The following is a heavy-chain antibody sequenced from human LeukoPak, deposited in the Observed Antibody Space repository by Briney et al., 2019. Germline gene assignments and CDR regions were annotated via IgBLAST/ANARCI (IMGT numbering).Heavy chain of an antibody. J-gene: IGHJ5*02. CDR1: GGSISSYY. D-gene: IGHD5-12*01. Sequence: SETLSLTCTVSGGSISSYYWSWVRQPPGKGLEWIGYIYYSGSTNYNPSLKSRVTISVDTCKNQFSQQLSSVPAGDTPVYCCAGVFPLRNWFDPWGQATLVTLSS. CDR2: IYYSGST. V-gene: IGHV4-59*12. CDR3: AGVFPLRNWFDP.